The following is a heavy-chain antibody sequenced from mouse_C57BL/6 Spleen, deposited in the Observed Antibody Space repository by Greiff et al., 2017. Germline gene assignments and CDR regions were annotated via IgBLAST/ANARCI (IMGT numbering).Heavy chain of an antibody. D-gene: IGHD1-1*02. CDR1: GFTFSSYA. Sequence: DVMLVESGGGLVKPGGSLKLSCAASGFTFSSYAMSWVRQTPEKRLEWVATISDGGSYTYYPDNVKGRFTISRDNAKNNLYLQMSHLKSEDTAMYYCARDRGSPYYLDYWGQGTTRTVSS. V-gene: IGHV5-4*01. CDR2: ISDGGSYT. J-gene: IGHJ2*01. CDR3: ARDRGSPYYLDY.